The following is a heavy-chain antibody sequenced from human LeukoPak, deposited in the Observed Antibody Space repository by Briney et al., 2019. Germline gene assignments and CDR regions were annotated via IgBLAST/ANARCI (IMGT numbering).Heavy chain of an antibody. CDR1: GFTVSSNY. CDR3: AKAFNWNYEWSDAFDI. V-gene: IGHV3-53*01. J-gene: IGHJ3*02. D-gene: IGHD1-7*01. CDR2: INSGGST. Sequence: GGSLRLSCAASGFTVSSNYMSWVRQTPGKGLEWVSIINSGGSTHYADSVKGRFTISRDNSKNTLYLQMNSLRAEDTAVYYCAKAFNWNYEWSDAFDIWGQGTMVTVSS.